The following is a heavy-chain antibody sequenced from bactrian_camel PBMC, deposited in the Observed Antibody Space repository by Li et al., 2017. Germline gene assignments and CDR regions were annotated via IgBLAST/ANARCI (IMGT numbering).Heavy chain of an antibody. J-gene: IGHJ4*01. V-gene: IGHV3S1*01. CDR2: IYTGEGST. CDR3: VSDRVYLEYVGQGY. CDR1: GYTFSSYC. D-gene: IGHD4*01. Sequence: HVQLVESGGGSVQAGGSLTLSCLASGYTFSSYCMGWFRQAPGEEREGVAVIYTGEGSTYYADSVKGRFTISRDNAKNTVFLQMNSLKSEDTAGYYCVSDRVYLEYVGQGYWGQGTQVTVS.